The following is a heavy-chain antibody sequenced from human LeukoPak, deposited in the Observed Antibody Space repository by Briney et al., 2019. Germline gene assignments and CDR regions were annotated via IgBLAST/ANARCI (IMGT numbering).Heavy chain of an antibody. CDR1: GYTFTSYG. V-gene: IGHV1-18*01. CDR2: ISAYNGNT. Sequence: GASVKVSCKASGYTFTSYGISWVRQAPGQGLEWMGWISAYNGNTNYAQKLQGRVTMTTDTSTSTAYMELRSLRSDDTAVYYCARDGPTTKYYYDRDDAFDIWGQGTMVTVSS. J-gene: IGHJ3*02. CDR3: ARDGPTTKYYYDRDDAFDI. D-gene: IGHD3-22*01.